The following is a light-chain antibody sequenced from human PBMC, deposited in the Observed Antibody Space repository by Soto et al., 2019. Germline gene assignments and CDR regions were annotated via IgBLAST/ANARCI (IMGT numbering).Light chain of an antibody. J-gene: IGLJ1*01. V-gene: IGLV2-11*01. CDR3: CSYADTYTFV. CDR1: SSDVGAYYY. CDR2: DVT. Sequence: QSALTQPRSVSGSPGQSVTISCTGTSSDVGAYYYVSWYRHLPGKAPKLMIYDVTKRPSGVPDRFSGSKSGNTASLTISGLQAEDEADYYCCSYADTYTFVFGSGTKPTVL.